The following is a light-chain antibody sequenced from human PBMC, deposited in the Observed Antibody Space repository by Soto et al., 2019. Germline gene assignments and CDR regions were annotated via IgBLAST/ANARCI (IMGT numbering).Light chain of an antibody. Sequence: EIVLTQSPATLSLSPGERATLSCRASQSVRGSLAWYQQKPGQAPRLLIYDASNRATGIPARFSGGGSGTDLTLTISSLEPEDFAVYYGQERSNWPTFGPGTKVDIK. V-gene: IGKV3-11*01. CDR2: DAS. J-gene: IGKJ3*01. CDR3: QERSNWPT. CDR1: QSVRGS.